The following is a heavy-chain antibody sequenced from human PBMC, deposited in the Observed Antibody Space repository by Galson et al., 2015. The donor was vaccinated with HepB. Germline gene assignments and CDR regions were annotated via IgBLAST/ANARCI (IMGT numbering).Heavy chain of an antibody. CDR2: INPDGSEE. CDR3: ARRISLVRGIITRPDYYYGMDV. Sequence: SLRLSCAGSEFTFSSYWMNWVRQAPGKGQEWVAHINPDGSEEYYAASLKGRFTISRDNAKNSLYLQMDSLRAEDTAVYYCARRISLVRGIITRPDYYYGMDVWGQGTTVTVAS. J-gene: IGHJ6*02. CDR1: EFTFSSYW. D-gene: IGHD3-10*01. V-gene: IGHV3-7*03.